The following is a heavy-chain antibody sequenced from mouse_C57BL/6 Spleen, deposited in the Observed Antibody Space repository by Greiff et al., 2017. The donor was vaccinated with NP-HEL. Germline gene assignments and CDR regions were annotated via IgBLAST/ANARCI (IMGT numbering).Heavy chain of an antibody. CDR3: AYAHYDGYYPY. J-gene: IGHJ3*01. Sequence: VQLKESGPGLVKPSQSLSLTCSVTGYSITSGYYWNWIRQFPGNKLEWMGYISYDGSNNYNPSLKNRISITRDTSKNQFFLKLNSVTTEDTATYCCAYAHYDGYYPYWGQGTLVTVSA. V-gene: IGHV3-6*01. D-gene: IGHD2-3*01. CDR2: ISYDGSN. CDR1: GYSITSGYY.